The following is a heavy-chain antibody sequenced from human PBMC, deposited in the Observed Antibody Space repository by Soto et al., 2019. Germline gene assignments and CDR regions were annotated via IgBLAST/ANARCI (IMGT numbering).Heavy chain of an antibody. Sequence: PGGSLRLSCAASGFTFSSYGMHWVRQAPGKGLEWVAVIWYDGSNKYYADSVKGRFTISRDNSKNTLYLQMNSLRAEDTAVYYCARAGYSYGERPLIIDYWGQGTLVTVSS. CDR1: GFTFSSYG. V-gene: IGHV3-33*01. D-gene: IGHD5-18*01. J-gene: IGHJ4*02. CDR3: ARAGYSYGERPLIIDY. CDR2: IWYDGSNK.